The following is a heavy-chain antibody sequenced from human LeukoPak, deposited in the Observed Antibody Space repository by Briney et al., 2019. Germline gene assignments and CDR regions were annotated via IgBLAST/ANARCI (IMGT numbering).Heavy chain of an antibody. D-gene: IGHD3-9*01. J-gene: IGHJ4*02. Sequence: ASVKVSCKVSGNTLTELSLHWVRQAPGKGLGGMGGFDPGDAETIYAQKFQGRVTLTEDTSTDTAYMELSSLRSEDTAVYYCAGGGYYDILRYWGQGTLVTVSS. CDR1: GNTLTELS. CDR2: FDPGDAET. CDR3: AGGGYYDILRY. V-gene: IGHV1-24*01.